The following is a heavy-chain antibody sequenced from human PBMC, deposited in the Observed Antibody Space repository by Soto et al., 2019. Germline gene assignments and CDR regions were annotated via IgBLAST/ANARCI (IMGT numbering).Heavy chain of an antibody. CDR1: TFTINTYS. V-gene: IGHV3-21*01. CDR3: ARSQRNGAMDV. Sequence: GGSLRLSCVASTFTINTYSLNWVRQAPGKGLEWVSSITSGSSFIDYADSVKGRFTISRDDAKNSLFLQMSSLRADDTAVYYCARSQRNGAMDVRGQRTTVTVSS. D-gene: IGHD2-8*01. CDR2: ITSGSSFI. J-gene: IGHJ6*02.